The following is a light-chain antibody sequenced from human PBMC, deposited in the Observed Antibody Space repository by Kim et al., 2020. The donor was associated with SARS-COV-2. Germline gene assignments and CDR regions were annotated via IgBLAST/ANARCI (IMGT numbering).Light chain of an antibody. Sequence: DIVLTQSPVTLSLSPGERATLSCRASQTVSTYLAWYQQKPGQTPRLLIYDASKRATSIPARFSGSGSETDFTLTISSLEPEDFAVYYCQQRINWPLTFGGGTKVDIK. CDR1: QTVSTY. CDR3: QQRINWPLT. V-gene: IGKV3-11*01. CDR2: DAS. J-gene: IGKJ4*01.